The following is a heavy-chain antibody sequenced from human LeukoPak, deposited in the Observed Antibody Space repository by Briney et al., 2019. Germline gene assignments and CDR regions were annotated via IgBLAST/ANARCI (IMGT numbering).Heavy chain of an antibody. CDR3: AELGITMIGGV. D-gene: IGHD3-10*02. CDR1: GFTFSSSE. J-gene: IGHJ6*04. CDR2: ISGSGSSI. V-gene: IGHV3-48*03. Sequence: PGGSLRLSCAASGFTFSSSEMHWVRQAPGKGLEWVSFISGSGSSIYYADSVKGRFTISRDNAKNSLYLQMNSLRAEDTAVYYCAELGITMIGGVWGKGTTVTISS.